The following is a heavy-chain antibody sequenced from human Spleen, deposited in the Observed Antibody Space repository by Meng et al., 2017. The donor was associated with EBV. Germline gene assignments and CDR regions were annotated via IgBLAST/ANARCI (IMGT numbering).Heavy chain of an antibody. CDR2: IYHVGGT. Sequence: VQLQESGPGLLKPSETLSLTCTVSGASVNSGSYYWSWIRQPPGKELEWIGYIYHVGGTSYNPSLKSRVTISVDASKNQLSPKLTSVTAADTAVYYCARSRGNGDYHYWGQGTLVTVSS. CDR3: ARSRGNGDYHY. CDR1: GASVNSGSYY. J-gene: IGHJ4*02. V-gene: IGHV4-61*01. D-gene: IGHD4-17*01.